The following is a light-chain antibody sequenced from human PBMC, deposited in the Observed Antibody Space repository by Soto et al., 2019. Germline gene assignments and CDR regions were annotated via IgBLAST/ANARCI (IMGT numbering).Light chain of an antibody. V-gene: IGLV2-11*01. J-gene: IGLJ1*01. Sequence: QSALTQPRSVSGSPGQSVTVSCTGTSSDVGGSNYVSWYQQHPGKVPKLIIFDVNKRPSGVPARFSGSKSGNTASLTISGLQAEDEADYYCCSYGGTYTYVFGTGTQLTVL. CDR3: CSYGGTYTYV. CDR2: DVN. CDR1: SSDVGGSNY.